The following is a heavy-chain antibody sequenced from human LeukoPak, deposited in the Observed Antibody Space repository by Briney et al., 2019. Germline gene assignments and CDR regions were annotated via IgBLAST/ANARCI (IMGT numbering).Heavy chain of an antibody. J-gene: IGHJ3*02. CDR1: GFTFSSYG. V-gene: IGHV3-30*02. CDR3: AKDVYSSSWDNAFDI. D-gene: IGHD6-13*01. CDR2: IRYDGSNK. Sequence: GGSLRLSCGASGFTFSSYGMHWVRQAPGKGLEWVAFIRYDGSNKYYADSVKGRFTISRDNSKNTLYLQMNSLRAEDTAVYYCAKDVYSSSWDNAFDIWGQGTMVTVSS.